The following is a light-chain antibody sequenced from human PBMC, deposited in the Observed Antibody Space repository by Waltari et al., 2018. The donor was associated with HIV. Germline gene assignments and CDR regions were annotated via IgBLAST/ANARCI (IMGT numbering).Light chain of an antibody. J-gene: IGKJ1*01. CDR2: QAS. V-gene: IGKV1-5*03. CDR1: QNVGAF. CDR3: HQYASFSGT. Sequence: DIRLTQSPSTLSASAGDRVAITCRAGQNVGAFLAWYQQKPGQPPKLLIFQASILEGGVPSRFSGSVSGSDFTLTINGLQSDDFATYYCHQYASFSGTFGQGTKVELK.